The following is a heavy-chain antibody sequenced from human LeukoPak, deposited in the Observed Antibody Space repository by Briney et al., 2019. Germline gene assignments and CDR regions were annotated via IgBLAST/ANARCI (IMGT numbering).Heavy chain of an antibody. CDR2: ISSSSSYI. D-gene: IGHD3-22*01. J-gene: IGHJ4*02. V-gene: IGHV3-21*01. Sequence: GGSLRLSCAASGFTFSSYSMNWVRQAPGKGLEWVSSISSSSSYIYYADSVKGRFTISRDNAKNSLYLQMNSLRAEDTAVYYCARDLAQSYYDSSGYLGYWGQGTLVTVSS. CDR3: ARDLAQSYYDSSGYLGY. CDR1: GFTFSSYS.